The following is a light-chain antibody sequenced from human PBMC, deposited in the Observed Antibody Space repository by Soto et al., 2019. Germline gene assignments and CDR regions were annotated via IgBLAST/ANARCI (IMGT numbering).Light chain of an antibody. CDR3: QHYHSYPFT. J-gene: IGKJ5*01. CDR1: QDIGTL. Sequence: AIRMTQSPNSLSAYIGDTVTISCRASQDIGTLVAWYQQRPGKAPKVLIHGASALGRGVPSRFSASGSRTDFTLTISYVQSEDFATYFCQHYHSYPFTFGQGTRLEVK. CDR2: GAS. V-gene: IGKV1-8*01.